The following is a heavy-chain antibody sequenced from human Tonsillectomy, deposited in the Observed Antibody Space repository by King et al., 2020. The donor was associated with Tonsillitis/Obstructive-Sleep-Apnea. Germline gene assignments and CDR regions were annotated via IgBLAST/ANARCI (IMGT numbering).Heavy chain of an antibody. V-gene: IGHV1-46*01. CDR3: ARAAFRNIVVVPAAMGAFDI. CDR1: GYTFTSYY. J-gene: IGHJ3*02. Sequence: QLVQSGAEVKKPGASVKVSCKASGYTFTSYYMHWVRQAPGQGLEWMGIINPSGGSTSYAQKFQGSVTMTRDTSTSTVYMELSSRRSEDTAVYYCARAAFRNIVVVPAAMGAFDIWGQGTMVTVSS. CDR2: INPSGGST. D-gene: IGHD2-2*01.